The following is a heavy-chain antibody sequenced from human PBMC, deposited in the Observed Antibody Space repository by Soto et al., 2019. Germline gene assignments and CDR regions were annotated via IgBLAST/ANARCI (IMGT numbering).Heavy chain of an antibody. J-gene: IGHJ5*02. CDR3: AKVGYSSSWYNDNWFDP. D-gene: IGHD6-13*01. CDR1: GFTFSSYA. CDR2: ISGSGGTT. V-gene: IGHV3-23*01. Sequence: PGGSLRRSCAASGFTFSSYAMSWVRHAPGQGLEWVSAISGSGGTTYFADSVKGRFTISRDNSKNTLYLQMNSLRAEDTAVYYCAKVGYSSSWYNDNWFDPWGQGTLVTVSS.